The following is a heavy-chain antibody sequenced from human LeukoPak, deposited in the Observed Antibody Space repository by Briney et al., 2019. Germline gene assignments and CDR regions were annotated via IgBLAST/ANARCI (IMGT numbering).Heavy chain of an antibody. J-gene: IGHJ4*02. CDR1: GFTFSSYG. V-gene: IGHV3-30*02. CDR2: IRYDGNNK. Sequence: GGSLRLSCAASGFTFSSYGMHWVRQAPGKGLEWVAFIRYDGNNKYYADSVKGRFTISRDNSKNTLYLQMNSLRAEDTAVYYCAKDDSGYDSGITDYWGQGTLVTVSS. D-gene: IGHD5-12*01. CDR3: AKDDSGYDSGITDY.